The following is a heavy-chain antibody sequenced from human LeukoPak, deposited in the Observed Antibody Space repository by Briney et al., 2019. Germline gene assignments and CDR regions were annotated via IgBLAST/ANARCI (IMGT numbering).Heavy chain of an antibody. CDR3: ARGSGYFDP. J-gene: IGHJ2*01. CDR1: GFSISDYY. V-gene: IGHV3-11*05. Sequence: GGSLRLSCTASGFSISDYYMSWIRQAPGRGLEWISYISSSSSHIKYADSVTGRFTTSRDNAERSVHLQMNRLRAEDTAVYYCARGSGYFDPWGRGTLVTV. CDR2: ISSSSSHI.